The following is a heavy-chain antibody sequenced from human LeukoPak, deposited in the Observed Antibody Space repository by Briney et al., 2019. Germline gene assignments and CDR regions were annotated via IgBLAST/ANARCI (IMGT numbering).Heavy chain of an antibody. V-gene: IGHV3-23*01. Sequence: PGGSLRLSCAASGFTFSSYAMHWVRQAPGKGLEWVSGISPSGDITYYADSVNGRFTISRDNSRTTLYLHMHSLTADDTAVYYCAKDDGWLCFGDWSQGTLVTVSS. CDR3: AKDDGWLCFGD. CDR1: GFTFSSYA. J-gene: IGHJ4*02. CDR2: ISPSGDIT. D-gene: IGHD3-10*01.